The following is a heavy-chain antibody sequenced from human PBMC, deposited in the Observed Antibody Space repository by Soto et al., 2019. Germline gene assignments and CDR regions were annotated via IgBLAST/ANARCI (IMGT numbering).Heavy chain of an antibody. V-gene: IGHV4-4*02. CDR3: ASTSFSSGYYPDDY. J-gene: IGHJ4*02. CDR1: GGSISSSNW. D-gene: IGHD3-22*01. CDR2: TYHSGST. Sequence: PSETLSLTSGVSGGSISSSNWWSWVRQPPEKGLEWIGETYHSGSTNYNPSLKSRVTITVDKSKNQFSLKLSSVTAADTAVYYCASTSFSSGYYPDDYWGQGTLVTVSS.